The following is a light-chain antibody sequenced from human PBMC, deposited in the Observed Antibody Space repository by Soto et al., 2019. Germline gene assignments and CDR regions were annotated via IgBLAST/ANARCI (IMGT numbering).Light chain of an antibody. CDR2: AAS. Sequence: DIQMTQSPSSVSASVGDRVTITCRASQGISSWLAWYQQTPGKAPKLLIYAASSLQSGVPSRFSSSGSGKDVTVTYRSPHTEDLATYSCQQDNSFPPTFGPRNKVYI. J-gene: IGKJ3*01. CDR3: QQDNSFPPT. V-gene: IGKV1D-12*01. CDR1: QGISSW.